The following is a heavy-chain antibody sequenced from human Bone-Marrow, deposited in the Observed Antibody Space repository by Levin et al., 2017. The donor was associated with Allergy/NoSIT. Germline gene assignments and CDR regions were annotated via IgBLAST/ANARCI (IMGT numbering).Heavy chain of an antibody. CDR2: ISHNGDST. J-gene: IGHJ6*02. CDR1: GFTLSYYA. CDR3: ARSPRGYFYGHYYGMDV. V-gene: IGHV3-64*01. D-gene: IGHD5-18*01. Sequence: GESLKISCAASGFTLSYYALHWVRQAPGKGLEYVSAISHNGDSTYYANSVKGRFTISRDNSKNTLYLQMGSLRPEDMAIYYCARSPRGYFYGHYYGMDVWGQGTPVTVSS.